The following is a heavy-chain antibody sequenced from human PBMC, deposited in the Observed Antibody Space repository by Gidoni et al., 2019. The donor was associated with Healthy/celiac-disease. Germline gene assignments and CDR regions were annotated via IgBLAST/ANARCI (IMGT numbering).Heavy chain of an antibody. CDR2: IYTSGST. V-gene: IGHV4-61*02. Sequence: QVQLQESGPGLVKPSQTLSLTCTVSGGSISRGSYYWSWIRQPAGKGLEWIGRIYTSGSTNYNPSLKSRVTISVDTSKNQFSLKLSSVTAADTAVYYCARWAPMIVEEAFDIWGQGTMVTVSS. CDR3: ARWAPMIVEEAFDI. D-gene: IGHD3-22*01. CDR1: GGSISRGSYY. J-gene: IGHJ3*02.